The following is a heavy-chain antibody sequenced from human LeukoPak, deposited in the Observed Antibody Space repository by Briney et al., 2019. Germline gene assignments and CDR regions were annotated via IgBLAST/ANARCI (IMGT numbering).Heavy chain of an antibody. CDR2: INGDGSTT. Sequence: GGSLRLSCAASGFSFRSCWMHWVRQAPGKGLVWVSRINGDGSTTNYADSVRGRFTISRDNAKNTLYLQMNSLRADDSAVYFCASLVGGYYPPVEAFDVWGQGTMVTVSS. J-gene: IGHJ3*01. D-gene: IGHD3-3*01. V-gene: IGHV3-74*01. CDR3: ASLVGGYYPPVEAFDV. CDR1: GFSFRSCW.